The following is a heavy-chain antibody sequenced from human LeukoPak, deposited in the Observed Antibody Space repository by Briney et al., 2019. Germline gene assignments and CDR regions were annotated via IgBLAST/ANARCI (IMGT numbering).Heavy chain of an antibody. CDR3: ARDLPSSGRTNAFDI. CDR2: ISSSSSYI. D-gene: IGHD6-19*01. Sequence: GGSLRLSCAASGFTFSSYSMNWVRQAPGKGLEWVSSISSSSSYIYYADSVKGRFTISRDNAKNSLFLQMNSLRAEDTAVYYCARDLPSSGRTNAFDIWGQGTMVTVSS. CDR1: GFTFSSYS. V-gene: IGHV3-21*01. J-gene: IGHJ3*02.